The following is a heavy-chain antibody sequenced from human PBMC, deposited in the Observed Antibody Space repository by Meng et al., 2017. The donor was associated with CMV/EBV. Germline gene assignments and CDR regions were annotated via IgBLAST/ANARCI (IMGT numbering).Heavy chain of an antibody. CDR3: AHSWYGFGPNWFDP. D-gene: IGHD3/OR15-3a*01. J-gene: IGHJ5*02. CDR2: IYWNDDK. V-gene: IGHV2-5*01. Sequence: SGPTLVKPTQTLTLTCTFSGFSLSTSGVGVGWIRQPPGKALEWLALIYWNDDKRYSPSLKSRLTITKDTSKNQVVLTMTNMDPVNTATYYCAHSWYGFGPNWFDPWGQGTLVTVSS. CDR1: GFSLSTSGVG.